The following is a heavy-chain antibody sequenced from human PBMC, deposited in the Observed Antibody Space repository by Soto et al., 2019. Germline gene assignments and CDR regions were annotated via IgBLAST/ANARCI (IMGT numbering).Heavy chain of an antibody. D-gene: IGHD2-15*01. CDR2: ISSGGGII. J-gene: IGHJ4*02. CDR3: ARGYCSGGTCHHDGY. V-gene: IGHV3-48*01. CDR1: GFTFSSYN. Sequence: GGSLRLSCVASGFTFSSYNMHWVRQAPGKGLEWVSYISSGGGIIYYADSVKGRFTISRDNAKNSLYLQMNSLRVEDTAVYYCARGYCSGGTCHHDGYWGQGTLVTVSS.